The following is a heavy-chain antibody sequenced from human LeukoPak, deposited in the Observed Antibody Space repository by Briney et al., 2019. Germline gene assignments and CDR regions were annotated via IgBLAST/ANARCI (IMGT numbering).Heavy chain of an antibody. Sequence: GGSLRLSCAASGFTFSDYYMSWIRQAPGKGLEWVSYISSSGSTIYYANSVKGRFTISRDNAKNSLYLQMNSLRAEDTAVYYCARAGRDYLDAFDIWGQGTMVTVSS. D-gene: IGHD3-10*01. CDR2: ISSSGSTI. CDR3: ARAGRDYLDAFDI. J-gene: IGHJ3*02. V-gene: IGHV3-11*01. CDR1: GFTFSDYY.